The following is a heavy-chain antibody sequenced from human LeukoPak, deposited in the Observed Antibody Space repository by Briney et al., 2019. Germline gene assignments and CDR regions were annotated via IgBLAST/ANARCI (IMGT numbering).Heavy chain of an antibody. Sequence: ASVKVSCKASGYTFTSYDINWVRQATGQGLEWMGWMNPNSGNTSYAQKFQGRVTMTRDMSTSTVYMELSSLRSEDTAVYYCARVASYCSSTSCYGDFDYWGQGTLVTVSS. V-gene: IGHV1-8*01. J-gene: IGHJ4*02. CDR2: MNPNSGNT. D-gene: IGHD2-2*01. CDR1: GYTFTSYD. CDR3: ARVASYCSSTSCYGDFDY.